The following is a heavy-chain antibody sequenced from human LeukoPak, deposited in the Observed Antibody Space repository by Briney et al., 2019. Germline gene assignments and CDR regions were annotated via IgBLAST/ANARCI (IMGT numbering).Heavy chain of an antibody. CDR2: IYYSGST. J-gene: IGHJ1*01. CDR3: ASSVTLGYSYGPEYFQH. V-gene: IGHV4-59*01. CDR1: GGSISSYY. D-gene: IGHD5-18*01. Sequence: SETLPLTCTVSGGSISSYYWSWIRQPPGKGLEWIGYIYYSGSTNYNPSLKSRVTISVDTSKNQLSLKLSSVTAADTAVYYCASSVTLGYSYGPEYFQHWGQGTLVTVSS.